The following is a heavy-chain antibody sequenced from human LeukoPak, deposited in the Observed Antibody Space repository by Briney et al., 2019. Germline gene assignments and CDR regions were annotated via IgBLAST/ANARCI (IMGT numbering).Heavy chain of an antibody. CDR1: GFTFNTYT. CDR3: TRPHVDGGYYYHQY. CDR2: VIGSGKST. V-gene: IGHV3-23*01. Sequence: GGSLRLSCAASGFTFNTYTMSWVRQAPGKGLEWVSGVIGSGKSTFYADSVKSRFTISRDNSRNTLYLQMNSLRVEDTAVYYCTRPHVDGGYYYHQYWGQGTLVTVSS. J-gene: IGHJ4*02. D-gene: IGHD3-22*01.